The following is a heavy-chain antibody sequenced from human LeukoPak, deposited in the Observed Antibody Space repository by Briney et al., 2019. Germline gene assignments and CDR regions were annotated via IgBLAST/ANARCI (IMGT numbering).Heavy chain of an antibody. Sequence: ASVKVSCKASGYTFTTYYIHWVRQAPGQGLEWMGFIDPSVGSTSYAQKFQLRVSMTRDTSTSTVYMELSNLRSDDTAVYYCARNVASGFDYWGQGTLVTVSS. J-gene: IGHJ4*02. CDR3: ARNVASGFDY. D-gene: IGHD1-1*01. CDR1: GYTFTTYY. CDR2: IDPSVGST. V-gene: IGHV1-46*01.